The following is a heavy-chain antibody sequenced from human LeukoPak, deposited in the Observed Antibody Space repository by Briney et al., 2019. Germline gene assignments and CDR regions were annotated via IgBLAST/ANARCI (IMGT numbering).Heavy chain of an antibody. CDR2: IKQDGSEK. Sequence: GRSLRLSCAASGFTFSSYWMSWVRQAPGKGLEWVANIKQDGSEKYYVDSVKGRFTISRDNAKNSLYLQMNSLRAEDTAVYYCAREELELRDGYYFDYWGQGTLVTVSS. CDR3: AREELELRDGYYFDY. D-gene: IGHD1-7*01. J-gene: IGHJ4*02. CDR1: GFTFSSYW. V-gene: IGHV3-7*01.